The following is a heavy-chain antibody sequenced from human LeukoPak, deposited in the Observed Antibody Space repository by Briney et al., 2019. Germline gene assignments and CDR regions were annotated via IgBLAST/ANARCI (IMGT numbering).Heavy chain of an antibody. CDR3: AGYAGAYYYDSSGLFDY. CDR2: IYHSGST. D-gene: IGHD3-22*01. CDR1: GGSISSYY. J-gene: IGHJ4*02. Sequence: PSETLSLTCTVSGGSISSYYWSWIRQPPGKGLEWIGYIYHSGSTNYNPSLKSRVTISVDTSKNQFSLKLSSVTAADTAVYYCAGYAGAYYYDSSGLFDYWGQGTLVTVSS. V-gene: IGHV4-59*01.